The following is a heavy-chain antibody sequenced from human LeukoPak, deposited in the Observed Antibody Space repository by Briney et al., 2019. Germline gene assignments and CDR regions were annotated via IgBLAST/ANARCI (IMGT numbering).Heavy chain of an antibody. Sequence: GASVKVSRKASGYTFTSYGISWVRQAPGQGLEWMGWISAYNGNTNYAQKLQGRVTMTTDTSTSTAYMELSSLRSEDTAVYYCARGNWNDGQFDYWGQGTLVTVSS. CDR2: ISAYNGNT. V-gene: IGHV1-18*01. D-gene: IGHD1-1*01. CDR3: ARGNWNDGQFDY. CDR1: GYTFTSYG. J-gene: IGHJ4*02.